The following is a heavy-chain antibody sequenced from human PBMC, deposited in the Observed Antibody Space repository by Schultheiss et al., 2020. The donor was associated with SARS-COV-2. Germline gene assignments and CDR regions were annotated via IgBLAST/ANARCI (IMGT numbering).Heavy chain of an antibody. Sequence: GSLRLSFTVSGGSISSYYWSWIRQPPGKGLEWIGYIYYSGSTNYNPSLKSRVTISVDTSKNQFSLKLSSVTAADTAVYYCARYSYGFFYYYYYGMDVWGQGTTVTVSS. J-gene: IGHJ6*02. CDR1: GGSISSYY. CDR2: IYYSGST. V-gene: IGHV4-59*12. CDR3: ARYSYGFFYYYYYGMDV. D-gene: IGHD5-18*01.